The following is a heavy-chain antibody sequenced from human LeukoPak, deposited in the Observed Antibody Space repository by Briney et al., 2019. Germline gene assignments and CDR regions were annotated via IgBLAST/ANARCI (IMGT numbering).Heavy chain of an antibody. CDR3: ARSAVRGVDH. Sequence: PSETLSLTCTVSGGSISGYYWSWIRQPPGKGLEWIGYIYYSGSTNSNPSLKSRVTISVDTSKNQFSLKLSSVTAADTAVYYCARSAVRGVDHWGQGTLVTVSS. V-gene: IGHV4-59*01. CDR2: IYYSGST. D-gene: IGHD3-10*01. CDR1: GGSISGYY. J-gene: IGHJ4*02.